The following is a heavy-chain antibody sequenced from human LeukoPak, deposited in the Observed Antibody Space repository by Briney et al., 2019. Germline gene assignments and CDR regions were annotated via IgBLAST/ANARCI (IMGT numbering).Heavy chain of an antibody. V-gene: IGHV3-7*01. J-gene: IGHJ6*03. CDR1: GFTFSRFW. CDR3: IILTLVTAPRHYMDV. D-gene: IGHD2-21*02. Sequence: GGSLRLSCAASGFTFSRFWMTWVRQAPGKGRGWVANIHPHGSEEYYVDSVKGRFTISRDNAKNSLYLQMDSLRAEDTAVYYCIILTLVTAPRHYMDVWGKGTTVTVSS. CDR2: IHPHGSEE.